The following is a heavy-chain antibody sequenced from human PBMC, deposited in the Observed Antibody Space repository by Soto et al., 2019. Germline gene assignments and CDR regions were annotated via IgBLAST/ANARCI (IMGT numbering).Heavy chain of an antibody. CDR3: ARTERIAAAGTY. Sequence: PGGSLRLSCAASGFTFSSYAMSWVGQAPGKGLEWVSAISGSGGSTYYADSVKGRFTISRDNSKNTLYLQMNSLRAEDTAVYYCARTERIAAAGTYWGQGTLVTVSS. CDR2: ISGSGGST. J-gene: IGHJ4*02. D-gene: IGHD6-13*01. CDR1: GFTFSSYA. V-gene: IGHV3-23*01.